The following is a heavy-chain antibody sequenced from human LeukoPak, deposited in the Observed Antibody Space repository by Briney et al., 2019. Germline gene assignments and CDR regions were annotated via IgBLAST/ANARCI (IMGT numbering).Heavy chain of an antibody. CDR2: MNEDGSEK. D-gene: IGHD4-11*01. V-gene: IGHV3-7*01. Sequence: GGSLRLSCAASGFSFSNYWMSWVRQAPGKGLEWVANMNEDGSEKNYVDSVRGRFTISRDNAQDSLYLQMNSLRAEDTAVYYCARDRGYSNFDYWGQGTLLTVSS. CDR3: ARDRGYSNFDY. J-gene: IGHJ4*02. CDR1: GFSFSNYW.